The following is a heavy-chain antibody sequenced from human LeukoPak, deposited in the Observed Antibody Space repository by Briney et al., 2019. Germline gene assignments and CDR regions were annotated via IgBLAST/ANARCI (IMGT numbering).Heavy chain of an antibody. CDR3: ARSSWYFDAFDI. CDR1: GFTFSSYS. J-gene: IGHJ3*02. V-gene: IGHV3-21*01. Sequence: GGSLRLSCAASGFTFSSYSMNWVRQAPGKGLEWVSSISSSSSYIYYADSVKGRFTISRDNAKNSLYLQMNSLRAEDTAVYYCARSSWYFDAFDIWGQGTMDTVSS. CDR2: ISSSSSYI. D-gene: IGHD6-13*01.